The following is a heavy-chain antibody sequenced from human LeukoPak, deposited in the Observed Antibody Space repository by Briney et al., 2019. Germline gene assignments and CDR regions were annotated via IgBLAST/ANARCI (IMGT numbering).Heavy chain of an antibody. J-gene: IGHJ4*02. Sequence: GGSLRLSCVASGFTFRTYAMSWVRQAPGKGLEWVSGISDSGGTTYYVDSVNGRFTISRDNSKNTLYLQINSLRAEDMALYYCAKSSDGSTSFDQWGQGTLVTVSS. CDR3: AKSSDGSTSFDQ. V-gene: IGHV3-23*01. D-gene: IGHD2-2*01. CDR1: GFTFRTYA. CDR2: ISDSGGTT.